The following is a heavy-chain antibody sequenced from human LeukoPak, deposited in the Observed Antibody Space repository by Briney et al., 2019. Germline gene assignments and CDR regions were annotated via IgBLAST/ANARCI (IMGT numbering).Heavy chain of an antibody. D-gene: IGHD3-3*01. CDR3: ARDRGYDFWSGYYFDY. Sequence: SQTLSLTCTVSGGSISSGDYYWSWIRQPPWKGLEWIGYIYYSGSTYYNPSLKSRVTISVDTSKNQFSLKLSSVTAADTAVYYCARDRGYDFWSGYYFDYWGQGTLVTVSP. CDR1: GGSISSGDYY. V-gene: IGHV4-30-4*08. J-gene: IGHJ4*02. CDR2: IYYSGST.